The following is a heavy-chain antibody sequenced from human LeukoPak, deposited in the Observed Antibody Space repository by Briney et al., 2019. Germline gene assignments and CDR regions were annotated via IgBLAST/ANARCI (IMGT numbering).Heavy chain of an antibody. Sequence: GASVKVSCKASGYTFTSHDINWVRQTTGQGLEWLGWMNPNSGNTGYAQKFQGRVTMTRNTSISTAYMELSSLRSEDTAVYYCARGRVHYGMDVWGQGTTVTVSS. CDR1: GYTFTSHD. CDR3: ARGRVHYGMDV. CDR2: MNPNSGNT. V-gene: IGHV1-8*01. J-gene: IGHJ6*02.